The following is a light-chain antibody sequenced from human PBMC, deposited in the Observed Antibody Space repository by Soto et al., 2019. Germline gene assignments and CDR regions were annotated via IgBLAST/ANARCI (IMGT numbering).Light chain of an antibody. J-gene: IGKJ1*01. CDR1: QSLDIN. CDR3: QQYRAWPRT. Sequence: EIVLTQSPATVSVSPGERVTLSCRASQSLDINLAWYQQKPGQAPRLLIYGASTRATDMPGRFRGSGAGAEFTLTISSLQSEDSAVYYCQQYRAWPRTFGQGTKVEIK. V-gene: IGKV3-15*01. CDR2: GAS.